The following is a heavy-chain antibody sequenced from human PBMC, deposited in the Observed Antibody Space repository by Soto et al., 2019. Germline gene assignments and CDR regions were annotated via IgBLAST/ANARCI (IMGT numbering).Heavy chain of an antibody. J-gene: IGHJ6*02. V-gene: IGHV2-70*01. D-gene: IGHD1-1*01. CDR2: IDWDDDK. Sequence: SGPTLVNPTQTLTLTCTFSGFSLSTSGMCVSWIRQPPGKALEWLALIDWDDDKYYSTSLKTRLTISKDTSKNQVVLTMTNMDPVDTATYYCARSQLERTGHYYYYGMDVWGQGTTVTVSS. CDR3: ARSQLERTGHYYYYGMDV. CDR1: GFSLSTSGMC.